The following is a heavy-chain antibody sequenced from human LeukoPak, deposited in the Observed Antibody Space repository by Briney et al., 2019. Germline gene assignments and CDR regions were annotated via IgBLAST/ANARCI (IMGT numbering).Heavy chain of an antibody. Sequence: GGSLRLSCAASGFTFSSYGMHWVRQAPGKGLEWVAVISYDGSNKYYADSVKGRFTISRDNSKNTLYLQMNSLRAEDTAVYYCAKARPIYGDYTGGAFDIWGQGTMVTVSS. CDR1: GFTFSSYG. CDR2: ISYDGSNK. D-gene: IGHD4-17*01. CDR3: AKARPIYGDYTGGAFDI. V-gene: IGHV3-30*18. J-gene: IGHJ3*02.